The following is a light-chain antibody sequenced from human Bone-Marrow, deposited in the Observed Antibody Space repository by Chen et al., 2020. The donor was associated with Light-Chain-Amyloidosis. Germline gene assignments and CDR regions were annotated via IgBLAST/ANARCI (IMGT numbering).Light chain of an antibody. CDR2: DVS. V-gene: IGLV2-11*01. J-gene: IGLJ3*02. CDR1: SSDVGDDNY. CDR3: CSYVGSYTLV. Sequence: QSALSQPRSVSGSPGQSVTISCTRTSSDVGDDNYVSWYQQHAGKAPKLMIYDVSERPSGVPDRFSGSTSGNPASLTISGLQAEDEADYYCCSYVGSYTLVFGGGTKLTVL.